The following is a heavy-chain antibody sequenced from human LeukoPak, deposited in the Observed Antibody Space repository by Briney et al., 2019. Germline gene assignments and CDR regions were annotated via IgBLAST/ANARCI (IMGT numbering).Heavy chain of an antibody. J-gene: IGHJ4*02. Sequence: GGSLRLSCAASGFTFSSYEMKWVRQAPGKGREGGSYISSSGSTIYYAASVKGPFTTSSDNAKNSLYLQMNSLTAEDTAVYYGVRRGDYWGQGTLVTVSS. CDR3: VRRGDY. CDR2: ISSSGSTI. D-gene: IGHD3-16*01. CDR1: GFTFSSYE. V-gene: IGHV3-48*03.